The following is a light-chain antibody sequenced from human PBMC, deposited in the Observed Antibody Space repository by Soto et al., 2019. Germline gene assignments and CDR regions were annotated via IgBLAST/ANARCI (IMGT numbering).Light chain of an antibody. J-gene: IGKJ2*01. V-gene: IGKV1-5*01. CDR1: QSISTW. Sequence: DIQMTQSPSTLYASVGDIVTITCRSGQSISTWLAWYQQKPGKAPKLLIYNAIILQSGVPSRFSGSGTGTEFTRTISSLQSDDFATYYCQQYNSYLLGEGTKLEI. CDR3: QQYNSYL. CDR2: NAI.